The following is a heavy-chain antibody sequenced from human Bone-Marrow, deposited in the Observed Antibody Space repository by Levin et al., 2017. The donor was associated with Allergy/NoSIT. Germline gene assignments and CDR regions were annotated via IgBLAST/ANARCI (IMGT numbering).Heavy chain of an antibody. CDR1: GGSISIPNYY. Sequence: PSETLSLTCSVSGGSISIPNYYWTWIRQDPGKGLEWIGYIYYSGGTYSSPSLKSRVSISLDASKNQFSLRLSSVTAADTAVYYCARVFRNHYGSGTYYFYMDVWGKGTAVTVSS. CDR3: ARVFRNHYGSGTYYFYMDV. D-gene: IGHD3-10*01. J-gene: IGHJ6*03. V-gene: IGHV4-31*03. CDR2: IYYSGGT.